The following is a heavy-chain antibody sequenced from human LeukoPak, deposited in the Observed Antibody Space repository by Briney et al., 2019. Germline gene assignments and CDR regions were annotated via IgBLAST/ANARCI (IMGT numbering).Heavy chain of an antibody. J-gene: IGHJ4*02. CDR3: ARRGVSRYFDWFF. V-gene: IGHV4-59*12. CDR1: GGSISSYY. CDR2: IYYSGST. Sequence: SETLSLTCTVSGGSISSYYWSWIRQPPGKGLEWIGYIYYSGSTNYNPSLKSRVTISVDTSKNQFSLKLSSVTAADTAVYYCARRGVSRYFDWFFWGQGTLVTVSS. D-gene: IGHD3-9*01.